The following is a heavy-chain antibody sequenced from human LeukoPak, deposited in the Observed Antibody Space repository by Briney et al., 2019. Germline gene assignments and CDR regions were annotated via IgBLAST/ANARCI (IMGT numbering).Heavy chain of an antibody. J-gene: IGHJ4*02. CDR3: ATDPGY. CDR2: LNPNTGGT. Sequence: ASVKVSCKASGYTFTAYYIHWVRQAPGQGLEWMGWLNPNTGGTNYAQKFQGRVTMTEDTSTDTAYMELSSLRSEDTAVYYCATDPGYWGQGTLVTVSS. V-gene: IGHV1-2*02. CDR1: GYTFTAYY.